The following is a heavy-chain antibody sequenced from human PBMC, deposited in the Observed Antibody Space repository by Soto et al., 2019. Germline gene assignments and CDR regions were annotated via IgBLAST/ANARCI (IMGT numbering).Heavy chain of an antibody. Sequence: QVQLVESGGDLVKRGGSLRLSCAASGYTFSDYYMSWIRQAPGKGLEWISYIDTSSTKIYYADSVKGRFTISRDNAKNSLYLEMNSLSDEDTAVYYCASHYDMWSGYLSPVDYWGQGTLVTVSS. V-gene: IGHV3-11*01. D-gene: IGHD3-3*01. CDR3: ASHYDMWSGYLSPVDY. CDR1: GYTFSDYY. CDR2: IDTSSTKI. J-gene: IGHJ4*02.